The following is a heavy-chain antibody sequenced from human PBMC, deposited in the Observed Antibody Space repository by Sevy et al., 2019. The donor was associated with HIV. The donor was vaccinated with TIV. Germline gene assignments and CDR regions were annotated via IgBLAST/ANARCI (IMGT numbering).Heavy chain of an antibody. CDR3: ARSVYGSGTYLNDY. D-gene: IGHD3-10*01. J-gene: IGHJ4*02. V-gene: IGHV1-2*02. CDR2: INPNGGGT. Sequence: ASVKVSCKASGYYFTGYYVHWVRQAPGQGLEWMGWINPNGGGTNIGQKFHGRVTMSRETSITTAYMELIRLRSNDTCVYYCARSVYGSGTYLNDYWGQGTLVTVSS. CDR1: GYYFTGYY.